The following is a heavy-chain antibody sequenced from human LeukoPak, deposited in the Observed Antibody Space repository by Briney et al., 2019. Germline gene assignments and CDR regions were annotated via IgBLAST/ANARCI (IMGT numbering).Heavy chain of an antibody. Sequence: PGGSLRLSCAASGFTFSNAWVSWVRQAPGKGLEWVGRIKSKTDGGTTDCAAPMKGRFIISRDDSKNTLYLQMNSLKTEDTAVYYCTTDFYDSSGSPDWWGQGTLVTVSS. CDR2: IKSKTDGGTT. V-gene: IGHV3-15*01. D-gene: IGHD3-22*01. J-gene: IGHJ4*02. CDR1: GFTFSNAW. CDR3: TTDFYDSSGSPDW.